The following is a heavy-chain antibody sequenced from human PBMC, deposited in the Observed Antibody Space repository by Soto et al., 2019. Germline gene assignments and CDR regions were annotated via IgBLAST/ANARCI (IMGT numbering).Heavy chain of an antibody. V-gene: IGHV3-9*01. CDR1: GFTFDDYA. CDR2: ISWNSGSI. J-gene: IGHJ3*02. D-gene: IGHD3-16*01. Sequence: EVQLVESGGGLVQPGRSLRLSCAASGFTFDDYAMHWVRQAPGKGLEWVSGISWNSGSIGYADSVKGRFTISRDNAKNSLYLQMNSLRAEDTALYYCAKESYIWGNLGAFDIWGQGTMVTVSS. CDR3: AKESYIWGNLGAFDI.